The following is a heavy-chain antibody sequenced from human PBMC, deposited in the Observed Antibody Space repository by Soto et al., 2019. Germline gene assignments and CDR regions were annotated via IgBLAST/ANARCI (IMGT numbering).Heavy chain of an antibody. J-gene: IGHJ6*02. CDR3: ARVGYCSSTRCYPYYYGMDV. D-gene: IGHD2-2*01. CDR2: INAGNGNT. V-gene: IGHV1-3*01. CDR1: GYTFTSYA. Sequence: GASVKVSCKASGYTFTSYAMHWVRQAPGQRLEWMGWINAGNGNTKYSQKFQGRVTITRDTSASTAYMELSSLRSEDTAVYYCARVGYCSSTRCYPYYYGMDVWGQGTTVTVSS.